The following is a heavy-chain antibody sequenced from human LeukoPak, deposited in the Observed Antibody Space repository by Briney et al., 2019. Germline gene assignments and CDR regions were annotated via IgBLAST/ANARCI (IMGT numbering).Heavy chain of an antibody. Sequence: VASVKVSCKASGYTFTGYYMHWVRQAPGQGLEWMGWISPYNGDTNYAQKFQGRVTMTTDTSTSTAYMELRSLRSDDTAVYYCARDFYDSSGFDCWGQGTLVTVSS. CDR2: ISPYNGDT. J-gene: IGHJ4*02. D-gene: IGHD3-22*01. CDR1: GYTFTGYY. CDR3: ARDFYDSSGFDC. V-gene: IGHV1-18*04.